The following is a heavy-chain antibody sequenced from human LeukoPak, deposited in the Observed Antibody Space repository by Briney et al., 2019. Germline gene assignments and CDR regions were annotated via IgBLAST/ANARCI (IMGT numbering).Heavy chain of an antibody. CDR1: GGSFSGYY. V-gene: IGHV4-34*01. CDR3: ARLIYDDIVFDY. J-gene: IGHJ4*02. CDR2: INHSGST. D-gene: IGHD3-9*01. Sequence: PSETLPLTCAVYGGSFSGYYWSWIRQPLGKGLEWIGEINHSGSTNYNPSLKSRVTISVDTSKNQFSLKLSSVTAADTAVYYCARLIYDDIVFDYWGQGTLVTVSS.